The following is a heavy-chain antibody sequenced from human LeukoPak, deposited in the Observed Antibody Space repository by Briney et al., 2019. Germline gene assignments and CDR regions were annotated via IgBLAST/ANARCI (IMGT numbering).Heavy chain of an antibody. V-gene: IGHV3-7*01. CDR3: TRVYCPGMNEYFQL. D-gene: IGHD3-10*01. J-gene: IGHJ1*01. Sequence: GGSLRLSCATSGFIFSSYWMCWVRQAPGKGLEWVANIKSDGSEEYYGDSVKGRFTISRDNAKNTLYLQMNSLRAEDTAVYYCTRVYCPGMNEYFQLWGQGTLVTVSS. CDR1: GFIFSSYW. CDR2: IKSDGSEE.